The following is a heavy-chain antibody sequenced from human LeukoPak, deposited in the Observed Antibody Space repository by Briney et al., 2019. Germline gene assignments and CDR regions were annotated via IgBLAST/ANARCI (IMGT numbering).Heavy chain of an antibody. D-gene: IGHD6-13*01. CDR2: INPNSGGT. J-gene: IGHJ4*02. CDR1: GYTFTGYY. CDR3: ARVRQQLVTHFDY. Sequence: ASVKVSCKASGYTFTGYYMHWVRQAPGQGLEWMGWINPNSGGTNYAQKFQGRVTMTRDTSISTAYMELSRLRSDDTAVYYCARVRQQLVTHFDYWGQGTLVTVSS. V-gene: IGHV1-2*02.